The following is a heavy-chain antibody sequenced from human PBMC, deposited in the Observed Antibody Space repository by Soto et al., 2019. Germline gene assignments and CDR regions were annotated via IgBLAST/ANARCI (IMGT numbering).Heavy chain of an antibody. J-gene: IGHJ4*02. D-gene: IGHD1-26*01. CDR2: IIPIFGTA. V-gene: IGHV1-69*13. Sequence: ASVKVSCKASGGTFSSYAISWVRQAPGQGLEWMGGIIPIFGTANYSQKFQGRVTITADESTSTAYMELSSLRSEDTAVYYCASDSWGPGGYWRQGTLVTVSS. CDR1: GGTFSSYA. CDR3: ASDSWGPGGY.